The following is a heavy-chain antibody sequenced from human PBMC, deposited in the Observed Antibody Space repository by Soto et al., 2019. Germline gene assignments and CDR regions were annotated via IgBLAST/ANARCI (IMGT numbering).Heavy chain of an antibody. V-gene: IGHV3-48*01. J-gene: IGHJ6*02. CDR2: ISSSSSTI. D-gene: IGHD2-15*01. CDR3: ARDGGYCSGGSCYSHYYYYGMDV. CDR1: GFTFSSYS. Sequence: EVQLVESGGGLVQPGGSLRLSCAASGFTFSSYSMNWVRQAPGKGLEWVSYISSSSSTIYYADSVKGRFTISRDNAKNSLYLQMNSLRAEDTAVYYCARDGGYCSGGSCYSHYYYYGMDVWGQGTTFTVSS.